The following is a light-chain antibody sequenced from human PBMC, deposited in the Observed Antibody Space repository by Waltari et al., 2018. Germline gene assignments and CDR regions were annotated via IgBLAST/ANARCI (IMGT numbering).Light chain of an antibody. V-gene: IGKV3-20*01. Sequence: EIVLTQSPGTLSLSPGERGTLSCRASQRVSRFLAWYQQKHGQAPRLLIYGASTRATGIPDRFSGSGSGTDFSLTISRLEPEDFAVYYCQKYDRLPATFGQGTKVEIK. CDR2: GAS. CDR3: QKYDRLPAT. CDR1: QRVSRF. J-gene: IGKJ1*01.